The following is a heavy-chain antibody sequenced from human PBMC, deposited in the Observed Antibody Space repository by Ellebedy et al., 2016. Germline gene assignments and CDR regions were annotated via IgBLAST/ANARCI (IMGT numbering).Heavy chain of an antibody. Sequence: SETLSLXXTVSGGSISSGSYYWSWIRQPAGKGLEWIGRIYTSGSTNYNPSLKSRVTMSVDTSKNQFSLKLSSETAADTAVYYCARDLLRGYFDYWGQGTLVTVSS. CDR1: GGSISSGSYY. V-gene: IGHV4-61*02. CDR2: IYTSGST. J-gene: IGHJ4*02. CDR3: ARDLLRGYFDY.